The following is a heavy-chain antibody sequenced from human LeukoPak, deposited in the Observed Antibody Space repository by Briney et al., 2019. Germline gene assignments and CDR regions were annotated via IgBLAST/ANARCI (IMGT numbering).Heavy chain of an antibody. V-gene: IGHV3-74*01. CDR1: GFTFRSYW. J-gene: IGHJ4*02. CDR3: ARSRAATHTFDY. D-gene: IGHD2-15*01. CDR2: IDLDGSST. Sequence: GGSLGLSCAASGFTFRSYWMHWVRQAPGKGLEWVSRIDLDGSSTFADSVKGRLTMSRDNAKNSLYLQMNSLRAEDTAVYYCARSRAATHTFDYWVQGTLVTVSS.